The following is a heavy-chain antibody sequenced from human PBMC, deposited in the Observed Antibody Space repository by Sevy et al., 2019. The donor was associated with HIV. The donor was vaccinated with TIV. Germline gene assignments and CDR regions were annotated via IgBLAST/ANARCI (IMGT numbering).Heavy chain of an antibody. CDR3: TNSGSYYSHYYYYGMDV. D-gene: IGHD1-26*01. V-gene: IGHV3-49*03. Sequence: GGSLSLSCTASGFTFGDYAMSRFRQAPWKGLEWVGFIRSKAYGGTTEYAASVKGRFTISRDDSKSIAYLQMNSLKTEDTAMYYCTNSGSYYSHYYYYGMDVWGQGTTVTVSS. CDR1: GFTFGDYA. CDR2: IRSKAYGGTT. J-gene: IGHJ6*02.